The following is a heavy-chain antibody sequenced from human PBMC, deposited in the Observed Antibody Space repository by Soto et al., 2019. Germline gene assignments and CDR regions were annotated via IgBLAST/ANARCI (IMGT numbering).Heavy chain of an antibody. Sequence: PGGSLRLSCAASGFTFSSYWMHWVRQAPGKGLVWVSRINSDGSSTSYADSVKGRFTISRDNAKNTLYLQMNSLRAEDTAVYYCARDPVTPSIQLWSINDYWGQGTLVTVSS. CDR2: INSDGSST. CDR1: GFTFSSYW. D-gene: IGHD5-18*01. V-gene: IGHV3-74*01. J-gene: IGHJ4*02. CDR3: ARDPVTPSIQLWSINDY.